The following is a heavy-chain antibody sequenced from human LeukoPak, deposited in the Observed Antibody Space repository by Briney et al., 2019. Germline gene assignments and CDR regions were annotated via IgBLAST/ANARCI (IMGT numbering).Heavy chain of an antibody. J-gene: IGHJ1*01. Sequence: SETLSLTCTVSGASITSYYWSWIRQPPGKGLEWIGYVFYSDSSNYNPSLQSRVTISLDTSNNQFSLKLSSVTAADTAVYYCAKSYDSSGYYNYWGQGTLVTVSS. CDR3: AKSYDSSGYYNY. D-gene: IGHD3-22*01. CDR2: VFYSDSS. V-gene: IGHV4-59*01. CDR1: GASITSYY.